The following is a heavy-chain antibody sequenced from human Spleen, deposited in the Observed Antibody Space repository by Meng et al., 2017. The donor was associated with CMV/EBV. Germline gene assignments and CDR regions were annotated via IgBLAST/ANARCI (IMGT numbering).Heavy chain of an antibody. CDR2: INHSGST. D-gene: IGHD5-12*01. Sequence: SFSGHYWSLIRQPPGKGLEWIGEINHSGSTNYNPSLKSRVTISVDASKNQFSLKLTSVTAAGTAVYYCARGSWVYSDDDETTGLDYWGPGTLVTVSS. V-gene: IGHV4-34*01. J-gene: IGHJ4*02. CDR3: ARGSWVYSDDDETTGLDY. CDR1: SFSGHY.